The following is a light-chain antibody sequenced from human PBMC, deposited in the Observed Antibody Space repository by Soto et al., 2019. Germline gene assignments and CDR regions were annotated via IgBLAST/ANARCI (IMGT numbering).Light chain of an antibody. J-gene: IGLJ3*02. CDR1: SGSVSTSYY. V-gene: IGLV8-61*01. Sequence: QTVVNQEPSFSVSPGRTVTLTCGLSSGSVSTSYYPIWYQQNPGQAPRTLIYSTNTRSSGVPDRCSGSILGNKAALTITGARADDESDYYCLLDMGSGICLFCGGTKLTVL. CDR3: LLDMGSGICL. CDR2: STN.